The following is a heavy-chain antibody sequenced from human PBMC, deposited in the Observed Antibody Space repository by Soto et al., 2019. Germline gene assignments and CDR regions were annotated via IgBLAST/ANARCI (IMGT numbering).Heavy chain of an antibody. CDR3: TTGLAVTTTFWFDP. Sequence: GGSLRLSCAASGFTFSNAWMSWVRQAPGKGLEWVGRIKSKTDGGTTDYAAPVKGRFTISRDDSKNTPYLQMNSLKTEDTAVYYCTTGLAVTTTFWFDPWGQGTLVTVSS. CDR1: GFTFSNAW. D-gene: IGHD4-4*01. V-gene: IGHV3-15*01. CDR2: IKSKTDGGTT. J-gene: IGHJ5*02.